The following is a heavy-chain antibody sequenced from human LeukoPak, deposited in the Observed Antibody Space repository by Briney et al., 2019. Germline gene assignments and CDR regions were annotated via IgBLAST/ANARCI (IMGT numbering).Heavy chain of an antibody. CDR3: AKTNGYYSD. J-gene: IGHJ4*02. Sequence: PGGSLRLSCAASGFTFSTYVMHWVRQAPGKGLEWVSGISGSGGTTYYADSVKGRFTISRDNSKNSLSLQVSSLRAEDTAVYYCAKTNGYYSDWGQGTLVTVSS. CDR2: ISGSGGTT. D-gene: IGHD3-22*01. V-gene: IGHV3-23*01. CDR1: GFTFSTYV.